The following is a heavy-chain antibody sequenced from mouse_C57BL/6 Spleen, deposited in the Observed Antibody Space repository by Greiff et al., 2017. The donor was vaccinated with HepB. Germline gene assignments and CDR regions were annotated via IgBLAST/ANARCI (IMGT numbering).Heavy chain of an antibody. CDR2: ISSGGSYT. CDR1: GFTFSSYG. Sequence: EVKLMESGGDLVKPGGSLKLSCAASGFTFSSYGMSWVRQTPDKRLEWVATISSGGSYTYYPDSVKGRFTISRDNAKNTLYLQMSSLKSEDTAMYYCARRDWDWYFDVWGTGTTVTVSS. V-gene: IGHV5-6*02. J-gene: IGHJ1*03. CDR3: ARRDWDWYFDV. D-gene: IGHD4-1*01.